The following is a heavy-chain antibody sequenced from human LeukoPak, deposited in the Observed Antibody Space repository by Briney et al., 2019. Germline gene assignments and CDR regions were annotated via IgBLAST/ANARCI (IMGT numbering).Heavy chain of an antibody. J-gene: IGHJ4*02. CDR3: ARESSSSSTFDY. CDR2: IYYSGST. Sequence: PSETLSLTCTVSGGSISGYYWSWIRQPPGKGLEWIGYIYYSGSTNYNPSLKSRVTISVDTSKNQFSLKLSSVTAADTAVYYCARESSSSSTFDYWGQGTLVTVSS. V-gene: IGHV4-59*01. CDR1: GGSISGYY. D-gene: IGHD6-6*01.